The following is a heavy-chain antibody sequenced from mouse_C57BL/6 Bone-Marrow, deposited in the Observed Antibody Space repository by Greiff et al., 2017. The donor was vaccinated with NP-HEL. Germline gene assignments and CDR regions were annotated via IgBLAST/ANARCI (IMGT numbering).Heavy chain of an antibody. CDR1: GFTFSDYY. D-gene: IGHD2-5*01. CDR2: INYDGSST. CDR3: ARHYSNYYFDY. J-gene: IGHJ2*01. Sequence: EVQLVESEGGLVQPGSSMKLSCTASGFTFSDYYMAWVRQVPEKGLEWVANINYDGSSTYYLDSLKSRFIISRDNAKNILYLQMSSLKSEDTATYYCARHYSNYYFDYWGQGTTLTVSS. V-gene: IGHV5-16*01.